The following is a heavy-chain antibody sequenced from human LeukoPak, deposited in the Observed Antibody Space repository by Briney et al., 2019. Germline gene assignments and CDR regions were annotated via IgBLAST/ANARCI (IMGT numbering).Heavy chain of an antibody. J-gene: IGHJ4*02. D-gene: IGHD6-19*01. CDR1: GFTFSAHS. Sequence: GGSLRLSCAASGFTFSAHSMNRVRQAPGKGLEWVASISSRSSYIYYGGSVKGRFTVSRDNARNSVYLQMDSLRVEDTAVYYCVRRAVSGEEALDFDYWGQGTLVTVSS. CDR2: ISSRSSYI. CDR3: VRRAVSGEEALDFDY. V-gene: IGHV3-21*01.